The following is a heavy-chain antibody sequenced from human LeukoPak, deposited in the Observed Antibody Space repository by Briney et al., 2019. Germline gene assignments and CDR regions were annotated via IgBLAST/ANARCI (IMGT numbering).Heavy chain of an antibody. CDR3: AKDLKYSSNMHLDY. Sequence: GGSLILSCAASGFTFDDYAMHWVRQAPGKGLEWVSGISWNSGSIGYADSVKGRFTISRDNAKNSLYLQMNSLRAEDTALYYCAKDLKYSSNMHLDYWGQGTLVTVSS. CDR2: ISWNSGSI. V-gene: IGHV3-9*01. CDR1: GFTFDDYA. D-gene: IGHD6-13*01. J-gene: IGHJ4*02.